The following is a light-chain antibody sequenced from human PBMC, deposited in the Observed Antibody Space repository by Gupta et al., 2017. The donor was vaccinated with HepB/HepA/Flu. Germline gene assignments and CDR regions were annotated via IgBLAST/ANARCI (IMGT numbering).Light chain of an antibody. CDR1: QSISSY. J-gene: IGKJ5*01. Sequence: DIQMTQSPSSLSASVGERVTITCRASQSISSYLNWYQQKPWKAPKLLIYAASSLQSGVPSRFSRSGSGADFTLTIISLPPKDFATSYCRQRYSNPPTFGQGTRLEIK. V-gene: IGKV1-39*01. CDR3: RQRYSNPPT. CDR2: AAS.